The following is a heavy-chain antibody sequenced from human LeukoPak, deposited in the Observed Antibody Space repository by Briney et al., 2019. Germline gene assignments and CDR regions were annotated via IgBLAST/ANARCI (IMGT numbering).Heavy chain of an antibody. V-gene: IGHV1-69*05. CDR3: ARELEYYYGSGSYFRYYYYMDV. CDR1: GGTFSSYA. D-gene: IGHD3-10*01. Sequence: SVKVSCKASGGTFSSYAISWVRQAPGQGLEWMGRIIPIFGTANYAQKFQGRVTITTDESTSTAYMELSSLRSEDTAVYYCARELEYYYGSGSYFRYYYYMDVWGKGTTVTVSS. CDR2: IIPIFGTA. J-gene: IGHJ6*03.